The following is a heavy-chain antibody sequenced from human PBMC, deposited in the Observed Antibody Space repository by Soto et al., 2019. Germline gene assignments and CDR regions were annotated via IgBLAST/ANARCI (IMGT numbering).Heavy chain of an antibody. CDR1: GGSFSGYY. D-gene: IGHD2-15*01. CDR3: ARDGCSGGSCLVADDAFDI. J-gene: IGHJ3*02. V-gene: IGHV4-34*01. CDR2: INHSGST. Sequence: SETLSLTCAVYGGSFSGYYWSWIRQPPGKGLEWIGEINHSGSTNYNPSLKSRVTISVDTSKNQFSLKLSSVTAADTAVYYCARDGCSGGSCLVADDAFDIWGQGTMVTVSS.